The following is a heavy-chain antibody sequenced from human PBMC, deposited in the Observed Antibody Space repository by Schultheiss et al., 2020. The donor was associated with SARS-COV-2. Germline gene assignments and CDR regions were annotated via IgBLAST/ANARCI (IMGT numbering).Heavy chain of an antibody. V-gene: IGHV4-39*01. J-gene: IGHJ6*02. D-gene: IGHD4-17*01. CDR3: ARHRFYGDYGYYYYGMDV. CDR1: GASISSGTYY. CDR2: IYYGGST. Sequence: SETLSLTCTVSGASISSGTYYWDWIRQPPGKGLEWIGNIYYGGSTYYNPSLKSRVTISADTSKSQFSLKLSSVTAADTAVYYCARHRFYGDYGYYYYGMDVWGQGTTVTVSS.